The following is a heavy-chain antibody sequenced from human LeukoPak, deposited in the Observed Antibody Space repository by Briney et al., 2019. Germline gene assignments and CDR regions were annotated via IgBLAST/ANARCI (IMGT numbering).Heavy chain of an antibody. CDR2: ISCSSTYI. D-gene: IGHD4-17*01. V-gene: IGHV3-21*01. Sequence: PGGSLRLSCAASGFTFSSYSMNWVRQAPGQGLEWLSSISCSSTYIYYADSLKGRFTISRDIAKNSLYLQMNSLRADDTAVYYCARTYGDYKDDAFDIWGQGTMVTVSS. CDR3: ARTYGDYKDDAFDI. CDR1: GFTFSSYS. J-gene: IGHJ3*02.